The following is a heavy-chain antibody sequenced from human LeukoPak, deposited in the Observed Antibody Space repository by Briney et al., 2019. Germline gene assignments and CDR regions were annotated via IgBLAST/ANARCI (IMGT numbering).Heavy chain of an antibody. J-gene: IGHJ4*02. CDR3: ARGFYSQHFDF. CDR2: IKSSGGST. Sequence: GASVKVFCKASGYTFTSYHIHWVRQVPGQGLVWMGIIKSSGGSTIYAQKFQGRVTMTRDTSSSTVYMDLSRLRSEDTALYYCARGFYSQHFDFWGQGTLVTVSS. D-gene: IGHD4-11*01. V-gene: IGHV1-46*01. CDR1: GYTFTSYH.